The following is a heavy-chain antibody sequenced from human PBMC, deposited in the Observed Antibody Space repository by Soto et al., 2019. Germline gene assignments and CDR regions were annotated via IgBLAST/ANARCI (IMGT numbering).Heavy chain of an antibody. Sequence: PSETLSLTCTVSGGSISSGGYYWSWIRQHPGKGLEWIGYIYYSGSTYYNPSLKSRVTISVDTSKNQFSLKLSSVTAADTAVYYCARDRASHSNSWYRADYYYYGMDVWGQGTTVTVSS. CDR2: IYYSGST. J-gene: IGHJ6*02. V-gene: IGHV4-31*02. D-gene: IGHD6-13*01. CDR3: ARDRASHSNSWYRADYYYYGMDV. CDR1: GGSISSGGYY.